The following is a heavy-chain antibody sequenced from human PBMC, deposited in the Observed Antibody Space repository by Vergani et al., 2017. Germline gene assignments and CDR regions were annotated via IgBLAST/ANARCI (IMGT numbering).Heavy chain of an antibody. CDR1: GGSISSYY. CDR3: ARDGGSGWYGDAFDI. CDR2: IYTSGST. J-gene: IGHJ3*02. Sequence: QVQLQESGPGLVKPSETLSLTCTVSGGSISSYYWSWIRQPAGKGLEWIGRIYTSGSTNYNPSLKSQVTMSVDTSKNQFSLKLSSVTAADTAVYYCARDGGSGWYGDAFDIWGQGTMVTVSS. D-gene: IGHD6-19*01. V-gene: IGHV4-4*07.